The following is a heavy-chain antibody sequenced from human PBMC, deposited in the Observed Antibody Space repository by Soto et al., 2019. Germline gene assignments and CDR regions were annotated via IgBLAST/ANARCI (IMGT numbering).Heavy chain of an antibody. CDR1: GFTFSIYA. D-gene: IGHD3-9*01. CDR2: ISGSGGST. Sequence: PGGSLRLSCAASGFTFSIYAMTWVRQAPGKGLEYVSSISGSGGSTYYADSVKGRFTISRDNSKNTLYLQMNSLRAEDTAVYYCARSSYTDILTGYFAYWGQGTLVTVSS. J-gene: IGHJ4*02. V-gene: IGHV3-23*01. CDR3: ARSSYTDILTGYFAY.